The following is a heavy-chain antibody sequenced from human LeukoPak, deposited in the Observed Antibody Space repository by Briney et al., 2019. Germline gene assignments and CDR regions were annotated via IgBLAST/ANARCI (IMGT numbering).Heavy chain of an antibody. CDR1: GSTFSTYP. CDR2: ISGNSVTI. Sequence: GESLRLSCTASGSTFSTYPMTWVRQAPGQGLEWVSAISGNSVTIYYADSVKGRFTISRDNSKNTLYLQMYSLRAEDTAVYYCAKILSGTYSFDLWGQETLVTVSS. CDR3: AKILSGTYSFDL. D-gene: IGHD1-26*01. J-gene: IGHJ4*02. V-gene: IGHV3-23*01.